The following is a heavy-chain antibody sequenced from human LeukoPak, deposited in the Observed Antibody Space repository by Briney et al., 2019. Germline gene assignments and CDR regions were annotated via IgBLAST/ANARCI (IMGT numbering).Heavy chain of an antibody. CDR3: ARVPARTWFGELLASRTHGMDV. D-gene: IGHD3-10*01. J-gene: IGHJ6*02. CDR2: MNPNSGNT. V-gene: IGHV1-8*01. CDR1: GYTFTSYD. Sequence: GASVKVSCKASGYTFTSYDINWVRQATGQGLEWMGWMNPNSGNTGYAQKFQGRVTMTRNTSISTAYMELSSLRSEDTAVYYCARVPARTWFGELLASRTHGMDVWGQGTTVTVSS.